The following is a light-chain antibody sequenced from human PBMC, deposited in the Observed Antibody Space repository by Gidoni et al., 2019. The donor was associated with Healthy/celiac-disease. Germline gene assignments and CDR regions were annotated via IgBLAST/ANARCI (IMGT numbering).Light chain of an antibody. CDR1: SSNIGSNY. Sequence: QSVLTPPPSASGTPGQRVTISCSGSSSNIGSNYVYWYQQLPGTAPKLLIYRNNQRPSGVPDRFSGSKSGTSASLAIRGLRSEDEADYYCAAWDDSLSGRVVFGGGTKLTVL. J-gene: IGLJ2*01. CDR2: RNN. CDR3: AAWDDSLSGRVV. V-gene: IGLV1-47*01.